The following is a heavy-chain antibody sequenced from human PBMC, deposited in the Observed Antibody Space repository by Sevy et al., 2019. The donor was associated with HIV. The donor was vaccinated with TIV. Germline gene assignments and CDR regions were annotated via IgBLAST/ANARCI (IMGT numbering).Heavy chain of an antibody. CDR1: GGTFSSYA. CDR2: IIPIFGTA. J-gene: IGHJ6*02. CDR3: ARAFSSSWYDNYYYGMDV. Sequence: ASVKVSCKASGGTFSSYAISWVRQAPGQGLEWMGGIIPIFGTANYAQKFQGRVTITADESTSTAYMELSSLRSEDTAVYYCARAFSSSWYDNYYYGMDVWGQGTTVTVSS. D-gene: IGHD6-13*01. V-gene: IGHV1-69*13.